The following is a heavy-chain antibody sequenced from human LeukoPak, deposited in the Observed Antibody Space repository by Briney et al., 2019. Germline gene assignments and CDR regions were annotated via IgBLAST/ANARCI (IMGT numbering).Heavy chain of an antibody. J-gene: IGHJ4*02. CDR3: ARDGWIAARFVDY. Sequence: GGSLTLSCAAYGFTFSDYYMSWIGQAPGKGLEWVSSISNSGTAIYYADSVKGRFTISRDNAKNSLYLQMNSLGAGDTAVYYCARDGWIAARFVDYWGQGTLVTVSS. CDR1: GFTFSDYY. CDR2: ISNSGTAI. D-gene: IGHD6-6*01. V-gene: IGHV3-11*04.